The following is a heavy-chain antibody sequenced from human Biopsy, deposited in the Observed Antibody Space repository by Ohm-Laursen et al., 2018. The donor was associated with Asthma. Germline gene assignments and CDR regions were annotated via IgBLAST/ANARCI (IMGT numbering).Heavy chain of an antibody. V-gene: IGHV1-3*04. Sequence: ASVTASCKASGYNFISFAIHWARQAPGQRLEWMGWVNTGNGDTKYSQKFQGRVTITRDTSANTAYMELRSLRSEDTATYYCARTYYDFLTGQVKDVFGVWGQGTMVTVSS. D-gene: IGHD3-9*01. J-gene: IGHJ3*01. CDR2: VNTGNGDT. CDR3: ARTYYDFLTGQVKDVFGV. CDR1: GYNFISFA.